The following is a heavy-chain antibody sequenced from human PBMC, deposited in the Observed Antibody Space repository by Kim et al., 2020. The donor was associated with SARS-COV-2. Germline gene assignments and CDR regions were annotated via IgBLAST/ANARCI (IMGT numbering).Heavy chain of an antibody. Sequence: SETLSLTCTVSGGSISSSSYYWVWIRQPPGKGLEWIGSIYYSGSTYYNPSLKSRVTISVDTSKNQFSLKLSPVTAADTAVYYCARRASSDYWGQGTLVTVSS. CDR2: IYYSGST. D-gene: IGHD2-2*01. V-gene: IGHV4-39*01. CDR1: GGSISSSSYY. J-gene: IGHJ4*02. CDR3: ARRASSDY.